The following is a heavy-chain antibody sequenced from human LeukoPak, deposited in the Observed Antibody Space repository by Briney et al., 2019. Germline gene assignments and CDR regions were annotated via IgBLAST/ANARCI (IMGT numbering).Heavy chain of an antibody. CDR2: IDYSAYT. J-gene: IGHJ4*02. V-gene: IGHV4-59*01. D-gene: IGHD3-22*01. Sequence: SETLSLTCTVSGGSISTYFWTWIRQPPGKGLEWIGYIDYSAYTKYNPSLKSRVTISVDTSKNQFSLSLSSPTAADTAVYYCAREVSRGRSGYQIDYWGPGTLVTVSS. CDR1: GGSISTYF. CDR3: AREVSRGRSGYQIDY.